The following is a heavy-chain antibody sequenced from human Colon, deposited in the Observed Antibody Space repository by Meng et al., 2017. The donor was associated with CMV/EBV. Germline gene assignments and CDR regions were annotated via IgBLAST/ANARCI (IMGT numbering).Heavy chain of an antibody. Sequence: GSLRLSCTVSGGSVNTYYWSWIRQAPGKGLECIGYIYYSGKTNYHPSLKSRVSMSIDTSKNQFSLRLTSVTAADTAVYYCARESKVLGMDVWGQGTTVTVSS. CDR3: ARESKVLGMDV. D-gene: IGHD3-10*01. V-gene: IGHV4-59*02. CDR1: GGSVNTYY. J-gene: IGHJ6*02. CDR2: IYYSGKT.